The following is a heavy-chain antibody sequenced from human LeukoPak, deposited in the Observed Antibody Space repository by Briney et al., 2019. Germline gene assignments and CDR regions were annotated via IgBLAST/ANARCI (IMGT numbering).Heavy chain of an antibody. CDR1: GYTFTGYY. CDR3: ATGTTGEVKFDP. V-gene: IGHV1-2*02. J-gene: IGHJ5*02. D-gene: IGHD4-17*01. Sequence: ASVKVSCKASGYTFTGYYMHWVRQAPGQGLEWMGWINPNSGGTNYAQKFQGRVTMSVDTSKSQFSLNLMSVTAADTAVYTRATGTTGEVKFDPWGQGTLVTVSS. CDR2: INPNSGGT.